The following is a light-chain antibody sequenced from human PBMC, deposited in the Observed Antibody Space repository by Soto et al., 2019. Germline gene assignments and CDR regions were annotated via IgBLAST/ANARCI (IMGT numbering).Light chain of an antibody. J-gene: IGLJ1*01. CDR2: VNT. Sequence: QSALTQPPPVSGAPGQTVTISCPGSSSNIGARFDVHWYRHLPGTAPKLLISVNTNGPSGVADRFSGSKSGTSASLAIAGLRAEDEADYYCQSYDSSLAGFVFGTGTKVTVL. CDR1: SSNIGARFD. CDR3: QSYDSSLAGFV. V-gene: IGLV1-40*01.